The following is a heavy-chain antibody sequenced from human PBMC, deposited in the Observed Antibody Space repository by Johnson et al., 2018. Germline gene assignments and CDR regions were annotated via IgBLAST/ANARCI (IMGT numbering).Heavy chain of an antibody. J-gene: IGHJ6*03. CDR1: GFTFSPYG. Sequence: QVQLVESGGGVVQPGRSLRLSCAASGFTFSPYGMHWARQAPGTGLEWVAVISYGATSKMYTDSVTGRFTISRDTPKNTIYLEMNSLRVEDTATYFCAKALTSGSAWYFMDVWGRGTTVTVSS. D-gene: IGHD6-19*01. CDR3: AKALTSGSAWYFMDV. CDR2: ISYGATSK. V-gene: IGHV3-30*18.